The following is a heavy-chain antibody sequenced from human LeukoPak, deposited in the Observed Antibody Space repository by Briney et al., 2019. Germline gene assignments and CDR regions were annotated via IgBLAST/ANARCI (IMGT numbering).Heavy chain of an antibody. CDR1: GGSISSYY. CDR3: ARHFNPTPHFDC. J-gene: IGHJ4*01. CDR2: IYTSGST. V-gene: IGHV4-4*09. Sequence: SETLSLTCSVSGGSISSYYWRWIQQPPGKGLEWIGYIYTSGSTNYNPSLKSRVTISVDTAKNQFSLKLSAVTAADTAVYYCARHFNPTPHFDCWGHGTLVTVSS.